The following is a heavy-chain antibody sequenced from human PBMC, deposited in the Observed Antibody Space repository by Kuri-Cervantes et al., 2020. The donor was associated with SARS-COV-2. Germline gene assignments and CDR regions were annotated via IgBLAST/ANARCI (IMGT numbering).Heavy chain of an antibody. V-gene: IGHV3-23*01. CDR3: ARATLVRYFDC. D-gene: IGHD2-2*01. J-gene: IGHJ4*03. Sequence: GESLKISCAASGFTFSSYAMSWVRQAPGKGLEWVSAISGSGGSTYYADSVKGRFTISRDNSKNTLYLQMNSLRAEDTAVYYCARATLVRYFDCLSQGTTVTVSS. CDR1: GFTFSSYA. CDR2: ISGSGGST.